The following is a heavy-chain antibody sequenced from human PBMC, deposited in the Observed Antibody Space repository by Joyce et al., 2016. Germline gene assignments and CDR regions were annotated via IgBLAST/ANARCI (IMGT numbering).Heavy chain of an antibody. J-gene: IGHJ3*01. Sequence: QVHLVQSGAEVKKPGASVKVSCKASGYTFSDSYIHWLRQAPGQGLQWRGRINPESGHTIYVEKFQGRVTLTRDAAISTVYMEFSRLRSDDTAVYFCARAPMPPYAFDVWGQGTLVTVSA. V-gene: IGHV1-2*06. D-gene: IGHD2-2*01. CDR1: GYTFSDSY. CDR2: INPESGHT. CDR3: ARAPMPPYAFDV.